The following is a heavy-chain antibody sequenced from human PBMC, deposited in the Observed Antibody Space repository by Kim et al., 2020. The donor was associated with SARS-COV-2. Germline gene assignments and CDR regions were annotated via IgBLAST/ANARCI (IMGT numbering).Heavy chain of an antibody. Sequence: ITYADSVKGRFSISREKAKNTLYLQMDNLKVEDAAVYYCTGLQGRGSGCWGQGTLVTV. J-gene: IGHJ4*02. CDR2: I. D-gene: IGHD3-10*01. V-gene: IGHV3-74*01. CDR3: TGLQGRGSGC.